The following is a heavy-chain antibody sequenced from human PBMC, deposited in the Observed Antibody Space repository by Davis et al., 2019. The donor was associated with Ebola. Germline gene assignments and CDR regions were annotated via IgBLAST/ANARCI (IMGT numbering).Heavy chain of an antibody. J-gene: IGHJ4*02. Sequence: GGSLRLSCAASRFTFSSYSMNWVRQAPGKGLEWVSSISSSGSYIYYADSVKGRCTISRDNAKNSLYLQVNSLRAEDTAVYYCARGNGDYPTPIDYWGQGTLVTVSA. V-gene: IGHV3-21*01. CDR1: RFTFSSYS. D-gene: IGHD4-17*01. CDR3: ARGNGDYPTPIDY. CDR2: ISSSGSYI.